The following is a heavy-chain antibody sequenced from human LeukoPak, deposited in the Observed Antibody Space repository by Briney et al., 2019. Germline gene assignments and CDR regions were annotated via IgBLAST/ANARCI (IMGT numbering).Heavy chain of an antibody. CDR3: ARDSTGYWYFDL. V-gene: IGHV3-74*01. D-gene: IGHD3-3*02. CDR2: ISDGGSTT. Sequence: GGSLRLSCAASGFTFSSYWMHWVRQAPGKGLVWVSRISDGGSTTTYADSVKGRFTISRDNSKNTLYLQMNSLRAEDTAVYYCARDSTGYWYFDLWGRGTLVSVSS. J-gene: IGHJ2*01. CDR1: GFTFSSYW.